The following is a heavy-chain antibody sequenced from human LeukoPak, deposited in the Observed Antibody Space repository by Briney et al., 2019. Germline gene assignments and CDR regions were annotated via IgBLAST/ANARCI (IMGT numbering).Heavy chain of an antibody. CDR1: GYTFTSYG. V-gene: IGHV1-18*01. CDR2: ISAYNGNT. J-gene: IGHJ5*02. D-gene: IGHD6-19*01. Sequence: ASVKVSCKASGYTFTSYGISWVRQAPGQGLEWMGWISAYNGNTNYAQKLQGRVTMTTDTSTSTAYMELRSLRSDDTAVYYCARERAVAGIFWFDPWGQGTLVTVSS. CDR3: ARERAVAGIFWFDP.